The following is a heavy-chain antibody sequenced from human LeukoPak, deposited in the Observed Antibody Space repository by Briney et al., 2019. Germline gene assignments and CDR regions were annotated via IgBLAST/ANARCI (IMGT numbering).Heavy chain of an antibody. V-gene: IGHV3-30*18. D-gene: IGHD4-17*01. CDR1: GFTFSSYG. Sequence: PGRSLRLSCAASGFTFSSYGMHWVRQASGKGLEWVAVISYDGSNKYYADSVKGRFTISRDNSKNTLYLQLNSLRAEDTAVYYCAKDGGDYGNYWGQGTLVTVSS. CDR2: ISYDGSNK. J-gene: IGHJ4*02. CDR3: AKDGGDYGNY.